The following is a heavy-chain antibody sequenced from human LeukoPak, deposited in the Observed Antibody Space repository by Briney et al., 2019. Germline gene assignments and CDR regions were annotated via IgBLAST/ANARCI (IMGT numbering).Heavy chain of an antibody. CDR2: INPNSGGT. V-gene: IGHV1-2*02. CDR1: GYTFTCYY. CDR3: ARDLLLPYSSSWYVIPGY. Sequence: ASVKVSCKASGYTFTCYYMHWVRQAPGQGLEWMGWINPNSGGTNYAQKFQGRVTMTRDTSISTAYMELSRLRSDDTAVYYCARDLLLPYSSSWYVIPGYWGQGTLVTVSS. J-gene: IGHJ4*02. D-gene: IGHD6-13*01.